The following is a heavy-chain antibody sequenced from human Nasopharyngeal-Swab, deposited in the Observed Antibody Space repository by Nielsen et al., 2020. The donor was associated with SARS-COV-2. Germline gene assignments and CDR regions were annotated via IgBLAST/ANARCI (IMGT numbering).Heavy chain of an antibody. CDR3: ARSPRYYYDSSGYYPRVDFDY. J-gene: IGHJ4*02. D-gene: IGHD3-22*01. Sequence: GESLKISCAASGSTFSSYSMNWVRQAPGKGLEWVSYISSSGSTIYYADSVKGRFTISRDNAKNSLYLQMNSLRAEDTAVYYCARSPRYYYDSSGYYPRVDFDYWGQGTLVTVSS. CDR1: GSTFSSYS. CDR2: ISSSGSTI. V-gene: IGHV3-48*04.